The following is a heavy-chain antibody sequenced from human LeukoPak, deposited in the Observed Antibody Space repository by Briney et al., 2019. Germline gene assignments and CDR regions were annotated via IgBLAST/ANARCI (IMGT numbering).Heavy chain of an antibody. D-gene: IGHD2-15*01. J-gene: IGHJ4*02. CDR3: ARRAVVVVAATRSYRWSTTIDY. CDR2: INHSGST. Sequence: SETLSLTCAVYGGSFSGYYWSWIRQPPGKGLERIGEINHSGSTNYNPSLKSRVTISVDTSKNQFSLKLSSVTAADTAVYYCARRAVVVVAATRSYRWSTTIDYWGQGTLVTVSS. V-gene: IGHV4-34*01. CDR1: GGSFSGYY.